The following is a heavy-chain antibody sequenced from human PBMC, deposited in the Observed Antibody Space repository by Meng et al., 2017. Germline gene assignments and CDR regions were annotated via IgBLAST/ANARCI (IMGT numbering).Heavy chain of an antibody. D-gene: IGHD2-15*01. CDR1: GFTFSSYA. CDR2: ISGNGGST. Sequence: GESLKISCAASGFTFSSYAMSWVRQAPGKGLEWVSAISGNGGSTYYADSVKGRFTISRDNSKNTLYLQMNSLRAEDTAVYYCAKFIDGWFDPWGQGTLVTVSS. V-gene: IGHV3-23*01. CDR3: AKFIDGWFDP. J-gene: IGHJ5*02.